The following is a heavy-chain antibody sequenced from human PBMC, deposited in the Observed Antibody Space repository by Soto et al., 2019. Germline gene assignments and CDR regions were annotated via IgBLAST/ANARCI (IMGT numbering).Heavy chain of an antibody. CDR3: ASARLKAANRAGVGAHNWVEP. CDR2: ISGYNGNT. V-gene: IGHV1-18*01. D-gene: IGHD3-10*01. CDR1: GYTFTSYG. J-gene: IGHJ5*02. Sequence: QVHLVQSGAEVKKPGASVKVSCKASGYTFTSYGISWVRQAPGQGLEWMGWISGYNGNTNYAQKLQGRVTMTRDTSTSAVYMELRSPRSAATAVYYCASARLKAANRAGVGAHNWVEPWGQGTVVTVSS.